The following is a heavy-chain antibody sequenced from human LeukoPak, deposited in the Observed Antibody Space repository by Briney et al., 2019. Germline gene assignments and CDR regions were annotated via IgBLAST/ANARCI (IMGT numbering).Heavy chain of an antibody. J-gene: IGHJ3*02. Sequence: GRSLRLSCAASGFTFSSYAMHWVRQAPGKGLEWVAVISYDGSNKYYADSVKGRFTISRDNSKNTLYLQMNSLRAEDTAVYYCARDYDLSAFDIWGQGTMVTVSS. CDR3: ARDYDLSAFDI. CDR2: ISYDGSNK. D-gene: IGHD3-3*01. CDR1: GFTFSSYA. V-gene: IGHV3-30-3*01.